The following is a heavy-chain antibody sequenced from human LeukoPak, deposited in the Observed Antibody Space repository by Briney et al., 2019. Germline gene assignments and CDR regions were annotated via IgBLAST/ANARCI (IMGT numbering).Heavy chain of an antibody. CDR2: IYYSGST. D-gene: IGHD5-24*01. CDR1: GGSINSYY. CDR3: ARRRRDYYGMDV. Sequence: SETLSLTCTVSGGSINSYYWSWIRQPPGKGLEWIGYIYYSGSTNYNPSLKSRVTISVDTSKNQFSLKLSSVTAADTAVYYCARRRRDYYGMDVWGQGTTVTVSS. V-gene: IGHV4-59*08. J-gene: IGHJ6*02.